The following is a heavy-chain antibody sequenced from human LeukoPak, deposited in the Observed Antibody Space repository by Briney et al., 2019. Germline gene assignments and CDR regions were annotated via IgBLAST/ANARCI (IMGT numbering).Heavy chain of an antibody. CDR3: ARYSSSSSWFDP. CDR1: VGTFSSYA. D-gene: IGHD6-6*01. J-gene: IGHJ5*02. Sequence: SVKVSCKASVGTFSSYAISWVRQAPGQGLEWMGGIIPIFGTANYAQKFQGRVTITADESTSTAYMELSSLRSEDTAVYYCARYSSSSSWFDPWGQGTLVTVSS. V-gene: IGHV1-69*13. CDR2: IIPIFGTA.